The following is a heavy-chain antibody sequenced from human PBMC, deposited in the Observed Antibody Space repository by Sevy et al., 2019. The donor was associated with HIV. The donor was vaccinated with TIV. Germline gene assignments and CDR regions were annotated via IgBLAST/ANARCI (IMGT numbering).Heavy chain of an antibody. CDR2: TWYASKWYN. Sequence: SQTLSLTCAISGDSVSRTDVAWNWIRQSPSRGLEWLGRTWYASKWYNDYAISLKSRLTINPDTTRNQVSLHLSSVTPEDTAVYYCARQKNSGFDVWGQGTVVTVSS. CDR1: GDSVSRTDVA. V-gene: IGHV6-1*01. D-gene: IGHD6-19*01. J-gene: IGHJ3*01. CDR3: ARQKNSGFDV.